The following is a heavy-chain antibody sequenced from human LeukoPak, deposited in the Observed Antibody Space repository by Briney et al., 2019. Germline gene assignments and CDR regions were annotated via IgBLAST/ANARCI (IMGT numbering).Heavy chain of an antibody. Sequence: ASVTVSCKASGYTFTNYYIHWVRQAPGQGLEWMGLINPSGGNTNYAQNFQGRVTMTRDTSTSTVYMGLSSLRSEDTAVYYCARVRDGYNDAYDIWGQGTMVTVPS. J-gene: IGHJ3*02. D-gene: IGHD5-24*01. CDR2: INPSGGNT. CDR3: ARVRDGYNDAYDI. V-gene: IGHV1-46*01. CDR1: GYTFTNYY.